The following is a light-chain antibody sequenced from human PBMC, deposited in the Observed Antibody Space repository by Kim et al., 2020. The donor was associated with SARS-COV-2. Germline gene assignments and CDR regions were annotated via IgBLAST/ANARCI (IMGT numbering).Light chain of an antibody. CDR3: SSCTSSSTYV. V-gene: IGLV2-14*04. Sequence: QSITISCAGTSSDVGGYNYVSWYQQYPGKAPKLIIYDVTKRPSGISNRFSGSKSGNTASLTISGLQAEDEADYYCSSCTSSSTYVFGTGTKVTVL. J-gene: IGLJ1*01. CDR1: SSDVGGYNY. CDR2: DVT.